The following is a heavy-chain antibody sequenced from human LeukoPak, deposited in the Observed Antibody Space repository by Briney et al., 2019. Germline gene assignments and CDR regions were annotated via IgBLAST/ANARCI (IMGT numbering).Heavy chain of an antibody. Sequence: SETLSLTCTVSGGSISSGDYYWSWIRQPPGKGLEWIGYIYYSGSTYYNPSLKSRVTISVDTSKNQFSLKLSSVTAADTAVYYCARGRDGYNYFDYWGQETLVTVSS. CDR3: ARGRDGYNYFDY. CDR2: IYYSGST. D-gene: IGHD5-24*01. V-gene: IGHV4-30-4*01. J-gene: IGHJ4*02. CDR1: GGSISSGDYY.